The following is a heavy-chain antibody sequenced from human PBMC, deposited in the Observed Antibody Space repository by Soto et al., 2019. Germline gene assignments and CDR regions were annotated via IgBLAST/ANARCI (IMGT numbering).Heavy chain of an antibody. V-gene: IGHV3-21*01. J-gene: IGHJ6*02. CDR1: GFTFSSYS. CDR3: ARDIYSSGWYPDYYYGMDV. Sequence: PGGSLRLSCAASGFTFSSYSMNWVRQAPGKGLEWVSSISSSSSYIYYADSVKGRFTISRDNAKNSLYLQMNSLRAGDTAVYYCARDIYSSGWYPDYYYGMDVWGQGTTVTVSS. D-gene: IGHD6-19*01. CDR2: ISSSSSYI.